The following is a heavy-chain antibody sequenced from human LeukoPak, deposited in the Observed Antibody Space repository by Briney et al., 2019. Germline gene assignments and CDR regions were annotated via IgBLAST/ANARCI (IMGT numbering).Heavy chain of an antibody. J-gene: IGHJ4*02. D-gene: IGHD3-3*01. Sequence: SETLSLTCTVSGGSISSSSYYWGWIRQPPGKGLEWIGSIYYSGSTYYNPSLKSRVTISVDTSKNQFSLKLSSVTAADTAVYYCARQSWSGYYSYYFDYWGQGTLVTVSS. V-gene: IGHV4-39*01. CDR2: IYYSGST. CDR3: ARQSWSGYYSYYFDY. CDR1: GGSISSSSYY.